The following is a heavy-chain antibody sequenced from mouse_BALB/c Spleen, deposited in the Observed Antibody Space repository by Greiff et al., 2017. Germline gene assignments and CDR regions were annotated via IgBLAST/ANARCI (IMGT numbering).Heavy chain of an antibody. CDR2: IYPGNSDT. CDR3: TKAYYGNYWFAY. CDR1: GYTFTSYW. J-gene: IGHJ3*01. Sequence: EVQLQQSGTVLARPGASVKMSCKASGYTFTSYWMHWVKQRPGQGLEWIGAIYPGNSDTSYNQKFKGKAKLTAVTSTSTAYMELSSLTKEDSAVYYCTKAYYGNYWFAYWGQGTLVTVSA. V-gene: IGHV1-5*01. D-gene: IGHD2-10*01.